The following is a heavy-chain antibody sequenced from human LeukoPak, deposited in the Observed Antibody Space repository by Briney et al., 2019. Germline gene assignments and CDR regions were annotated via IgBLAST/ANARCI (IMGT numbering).Heavy chain of an antibody. CDR2: ISSSSSYI. D-gene: IGHD3-22*01. CDR1: GITFSSYS. J-gene: IGHJ4*02. CDR3: AREDDSSGYYRY. V-gene: IGHV3-21*01. Sequence: PGGSLRLSCAASGITFSSYSMNWVRQAPGKGLEWVSSISSSSSYIYYADSVKGRFTISRDNAKNSLYLQMNSLRAEDTAVYYCAREDDSSGYYRYWGQGTLVTVSS.